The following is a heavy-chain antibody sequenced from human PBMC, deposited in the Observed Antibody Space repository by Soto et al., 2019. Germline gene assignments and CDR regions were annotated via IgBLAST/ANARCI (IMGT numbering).Heavy chain of an antibody. J-gene: IGHJ4*02. D-gene: IGHD3-10*01. Sequence: EVQLLESGGGLVQPGGSLRLSCAASGFTFSSYAMSWVRQAPGKGLGWVSGISGSGGTTYYADSVKGRFTISRDNSKXXXXXXXXXXXXXXXXXXXXXXXXXXXYNYLEYWGQGTLVTVPS. CDR1: GFTFSSYA. CDR3: XXXXXXXYNYLEY. V-gene: IGHV3-23*01. CDR2: ISGSGGTT.